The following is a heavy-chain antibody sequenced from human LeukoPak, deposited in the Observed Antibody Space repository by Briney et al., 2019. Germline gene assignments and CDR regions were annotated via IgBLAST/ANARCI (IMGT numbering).Heavy chain of an antibody. D-gene: IGHD3-22*01. CDR1: GGSISSGGYY. V-gene: IGHV4-61*08. Sequence: SETLSLTCTVSGGSISSGGYYWSWIRQHPGKGLEWIGYIYYSGSTNYNPSLKSRVTISVDTSKNQFSLKLSSVTAADTAVYYCARSPYYYDSSGYYYKALGPYYFDYWGQGTLVTVSS. J-gene: IGHJ4*02. CDR3: ARSPYYYDSSGYYYKALGPYYFDY. CDR2: IYYSGST.